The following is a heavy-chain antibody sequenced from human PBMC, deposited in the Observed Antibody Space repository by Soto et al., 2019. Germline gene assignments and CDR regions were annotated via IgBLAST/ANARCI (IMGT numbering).Heavy chain of an antibody. CDR3: ARASGFWSGYYLDY. CDR1: VLTFSSYS. J-gene: IGHJ4*02. Sequence: GGSLRLSCAASVLTFSSYSMNWVRQAPGKGLEWVSSISSSSSYIYYADSVKGRFTISRDNAKNSLYLQMNSLRAEDTAVYYCARASGFWSGYYLDYWGQGTLVTVSS. D-gene: IGHD3-3*01. CDR2: ISSSSSYI. V-gene: IGHV3-21*01.